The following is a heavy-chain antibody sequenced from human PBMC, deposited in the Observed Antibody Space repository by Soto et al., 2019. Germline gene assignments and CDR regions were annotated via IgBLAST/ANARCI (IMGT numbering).Heavy chain of an antibody. CDR1: GGSFSGYY. CDR2: INHSGST. J-gene: IGHJ4*02. CDR3: ARGHGYSSSWYY. Sequence: SETLSLTCAVNGGSFSGYYWNWIRQPPGEGLEWIGEINHSGSTNYNPSLKSRVTISIDTSKNQFSLNLNSVTAADTAVYYCARGHGYSSSWYYWGQGTLVTVSS. V-gene: IGHV4-34*01. D-gene: IGHD6-13*01.